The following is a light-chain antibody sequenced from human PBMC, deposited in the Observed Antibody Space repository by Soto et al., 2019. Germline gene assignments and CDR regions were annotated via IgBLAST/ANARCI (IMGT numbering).Light chain of an antibody. CDR3: QQYSSSSPET. V-gene: IGKV1-5*03. J-gene: IGKJ1*01. CDR1: QSISRW. Sequence: DIQMTQSPSTLSASVGDRVAITCRASQSISRWLAWYQHKPGKAPKLLIYKASSLESGVPSRFSGSGSGTETTLTISSLQPENFATYYCQQYSSSSPETFGHGTKVDIK. CDR2: KAS.